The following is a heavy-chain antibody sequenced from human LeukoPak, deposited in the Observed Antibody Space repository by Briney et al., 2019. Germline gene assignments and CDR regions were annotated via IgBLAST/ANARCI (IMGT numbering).Heavy chain of an antibody. CDR3: PRHRGYSYGYHAFDI. CDR2: IRSKAYGGTT. CDR1: GFTFGDYA. V-gene: IGHV3-49*04. D-gene: IGHD5-18*01. J-gene: IGHJ4*02. Sequence: GGSLRLSCTASGFTFGDYAMSWVRQAPGKGLEWVGFIRSKAYGGTTEYAASVKGRFTISRDDSKSIAQLQMNSLKTEDTAVYYCPRHRGYSYGYHAFDIWGQGTLVTVSS.